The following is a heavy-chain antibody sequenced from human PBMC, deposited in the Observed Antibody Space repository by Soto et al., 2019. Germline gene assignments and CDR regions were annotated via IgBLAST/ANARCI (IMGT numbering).Heavy chain of an antibody. CDR3: ARGSIAAAGSYYYGMDV. Sequence: QVQLVQSGAEVKKPGSSVKVSCKASGGTFSSYAISWVRQAPGQGLKWMGGIIPIFGTTNYAQKFQGRVTITADESTSTAYMGLSSLGSEDTAVYYCARGSIAAAGSYYYGMDVWGQGTTVTVSS. V-gene: IGHV1-69*01. CDR2: IIPIFGTT. CDR1: GGTFSSYA. D-gene: IGHD6-13*01. J-gene: IGHJ6*02.